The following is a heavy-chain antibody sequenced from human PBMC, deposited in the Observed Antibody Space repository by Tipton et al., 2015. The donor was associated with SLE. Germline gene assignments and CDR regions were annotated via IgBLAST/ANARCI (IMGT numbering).Heavy chain of an antibody. CDR1: GFTFSDYY. CDR2: ISSSGSTI. CDR3: AKSYGDYTWESGRNAFDI. J-gene: IGHJ3*02. D-gene: IGHD4-17*01. Sequence: SLRLSCAASGFTFSDYYMSWIRQAPGKGLEWVSYISSSGSTIYYADSVKGRFTISRDNSKNTLYLQMNSLRAEDTAVYYCAKSYGDYTWESGRNAFDIWGQGTMVTVSS. V-gene: IGHV3-11*01.